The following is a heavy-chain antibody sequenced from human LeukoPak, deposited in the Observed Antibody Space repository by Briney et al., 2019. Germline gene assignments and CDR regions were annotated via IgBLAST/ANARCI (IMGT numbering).Heavy chain of an antibody. CDR2: NIPIFGTA. J-gene: IGHJ4*02. D-gene: IGHD5-18*01. CDR1: GGTFRSYA. V-gene: IGHV1-69*13. Sequence: SVKVSCKASGGTFRSYAISWVRQAPGQGLEWMGGNIPIFGTANYAQKFQGRVTITADESTSTAYMELSSLRSEDTAVYYCARDVSGYSYGYGDYWGQGTLVTVSS. CDR3: ARDVSGYSYGYGDY.